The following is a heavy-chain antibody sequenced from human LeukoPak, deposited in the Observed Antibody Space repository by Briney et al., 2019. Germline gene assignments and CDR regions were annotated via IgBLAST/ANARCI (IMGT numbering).Heavy chain of an antibody. V-gene: IGHV1-2*02. J-gene: IGHJ4*02. CDR1: GYTFTGYY. D-gene: IGHD2-15*01. Sequence: GASVKVSCKASGYTFTGYYMHWVRQAPGQGLEWMGWINPNSGGTKYAQKFQGRVTMTRDTSISTAYMELSRLRSDDTAVYYCARPHRYCSGGSCYLGAWGQGTLVTVSS. CDR2: INPNSGGT. CDR3: ARPHRYCSGGSCYLGA.